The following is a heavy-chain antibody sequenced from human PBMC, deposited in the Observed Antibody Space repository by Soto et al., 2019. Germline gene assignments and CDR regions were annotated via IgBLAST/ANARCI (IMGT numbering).Heavy chain of an antibody. CDR2: VGTTGDT. CDR1: GFTFSTYD. CDR3: ARSPAAAPLGYGMDV. V-gene: IGHV3-13*04. J-gene: IGHJ6*02. Sequence: EVQLVESGGGLVQPGGSLRLSCAASGFTFSTYDIHWVRQAIGKGLEWVSGVGTTGDTYYAGSVKGRFTISRENVKNSVYLQMNSLRAGDTAVYYCARSPAAAPLGYGMDVWGQGTTVTVSS. D-gene: IGHD6-13*01.